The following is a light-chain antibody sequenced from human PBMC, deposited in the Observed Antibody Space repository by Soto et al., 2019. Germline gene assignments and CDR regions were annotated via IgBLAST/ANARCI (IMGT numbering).Light chain of an antibody. CDR2: KAS. CDR1: QSIGSW. Sequence: DIQMTQSPSTLSASVGDSVIIVCRASQSIGSWLAWYQQKPGKAPKLLIYKASSLESGVPSRFSGSGSGTEFTLTIRSLQPDDFATYYCQQYNTYLWTFGQGTKVDIK. J-gene: IGKJ1*01. V-gene: IGKV1-5*03. CDR3: QQYNTYLWT.